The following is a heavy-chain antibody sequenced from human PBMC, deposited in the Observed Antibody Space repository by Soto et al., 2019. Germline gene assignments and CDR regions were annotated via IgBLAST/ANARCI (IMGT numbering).Heavy chain of an antibody. Sequence: ASVKVSCKASGGTFSSYAISWVRQAPGQGLEWMGGIIPIFGTANYAQKFQGRVTITADESTSTAYMELSSLRSEDTAVYYCARRTYEGLGELSSMDVWGQGTTVTVSS. CDR2: IIPIFGTA. CDR3: ARRTYEGLGELSSMDV. J-gene: IGHJ6*02. V-gene: IGHV1-69*13. CDR1: GGTFSSYA. D-gene: IGHD3-16*02.